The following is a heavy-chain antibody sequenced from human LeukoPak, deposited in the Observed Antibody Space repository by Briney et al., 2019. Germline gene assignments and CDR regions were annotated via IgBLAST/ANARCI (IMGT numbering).Heavy chain of an antibody. D-gene: IGHD2-2*01. V-gene: IGHV4-38-2*02. CDR3: ARDFRYCSSTSCSSSVFDY. CDR1: AYSITNGYY. CDR2: IYHSGST. J-gene: IGHJ4*02. Sequence: SETLSLTCTVSAYSITNGYYWGWIRQASGKGLEWIGSIYHSGSTYYNPSLKSRVTMSVDTSKNQFSLKLSSVTAADTAVYYCARDFRYCSSTSCSSSVFDYWGQGTLVTVSS.